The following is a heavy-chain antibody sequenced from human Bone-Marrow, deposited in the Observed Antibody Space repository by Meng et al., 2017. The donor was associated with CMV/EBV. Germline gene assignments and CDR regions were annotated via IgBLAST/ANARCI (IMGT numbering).Heavy chain of an antibody. J-gene: IGHJ4*02. CDR3: ARLIMGPATILRDY. V-gene: IGHV3-11*06. Sequence: GESLKISCAASGFTFSDYDMNWVRQAPGKGLEWVSYISHTSRDIYYADSVKGRFTISRDNAKNSVYLQLNSLRDEDAAVYYCARLIMGPATILRDYSGQGTLVTVSS. D-gene: IGHD2-2*01. CDR2: ISHTSRDI. CDR1: GFTFSDYD.